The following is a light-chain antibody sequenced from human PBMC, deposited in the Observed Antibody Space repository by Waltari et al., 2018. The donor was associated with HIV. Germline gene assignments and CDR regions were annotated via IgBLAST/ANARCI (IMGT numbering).Light chain of an antibody. V-gene: IGLV1-47*01. CDR2: KND. CDR1: NSNIGSNS. CDR3: AAWDDRLNLV. J-gene: IGLJ2*01. Sequence: QSVLTQPPSPSGTPAPRAPISCFGRNSNIGSNSVYWYQHLPGMAPKLLIYKNDQRPSGVPDRFSGSKSGTSASLAISGLRSEDEADYYCAAWDDRLNLVFGGGTKLTVL.